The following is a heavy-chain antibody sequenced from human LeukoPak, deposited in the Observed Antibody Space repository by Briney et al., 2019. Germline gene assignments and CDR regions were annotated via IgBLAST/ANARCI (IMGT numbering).Heavy chain of an antibody. CDR3: ARAVGSGSFQTYYYMDV. J-gene: IGHJ6*03. Sequence: SETLSLTCAVYGGSFSGNCWSWIRQPPGKGLEWIGEISDSGSTNYNPSLKSRVTISVDTSKNQFSLKLSSVTAADTAVYYCARAVGSGSFQTYYYMDVWGKGTTVTISS. D-gene: IGHD3-10*01. V-gene: IGHV4-34*01. CDR2: ISDSGST. CDR1: GGSFSGNC.